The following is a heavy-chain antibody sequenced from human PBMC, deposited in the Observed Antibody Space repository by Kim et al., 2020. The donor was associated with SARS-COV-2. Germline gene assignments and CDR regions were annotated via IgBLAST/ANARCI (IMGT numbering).Heavy chain of an antibody. J-gene: IGHJ6*02. V-gene: IGHV4-39*07. CDR3: ARDPTDYGMDV. Sequence: SETLSLTCTVSGGSISSSSYYWGWIRQPPGKGLEWIGSIYYSGSTYYNPSLKSRVTISVDTSKNQFSLKLSSVTAADTAVYYCARDPTDYGMDVWGQGTTVTVSS. CDR2: IYYSGST. CDR1: GGSISSSSYY.